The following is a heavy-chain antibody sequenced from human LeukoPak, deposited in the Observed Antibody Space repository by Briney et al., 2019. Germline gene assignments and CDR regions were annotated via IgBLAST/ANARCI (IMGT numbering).Heavy chain of an antibody. Sequence: PSETLSLTCTVSGGSISSRSYYWGWIRQSPGKGLEWIGSIYYSGSTYYNPSLKSRVTISVDTSKNQFSLKLSSVTAADTAVYYCARDYGDYGTVGRLYNWFDPWGQGTLVTVSS. J-gene: IGHJ5*02. CDR2: IYYSGST. CDR1: GGSISSRSYY. CDR3: ARDYGDYGTVGRLYNWFDP. D-gene: IGHD4-17*01. V-gene: IGHV4-39*02.